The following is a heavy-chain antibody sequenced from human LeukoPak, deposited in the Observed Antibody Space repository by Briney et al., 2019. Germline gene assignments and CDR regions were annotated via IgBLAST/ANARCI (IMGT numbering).Heavy chain of an antibody. V-gene: IGHV1-18*01. D-gene: IGHD2-15*01. J-gene: IGHJ3*02. CDR3: AGVVAATDAFDI. CDR2: ISAYNGNT. CDR1: GYTFTSYG. Sequence: ASVKVSCKASGYTFTSYGISWVRQAPGQGLEWMGWISAYNGNTNYAQKLQGRVTMTTDTSTSTAYMELRSLRSDDTAVYYCAGVVAATDAFDIWGQGTMVTVSS.